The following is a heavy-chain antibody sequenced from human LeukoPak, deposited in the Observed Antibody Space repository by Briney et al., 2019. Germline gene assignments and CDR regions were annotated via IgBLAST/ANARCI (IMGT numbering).Heavy chain of an antibody. CDR3: AKDYYDSSGYYEDAFDI. Sequence: GGSLRLPCAASGFTFSSYAMSWVRQAPGKGLEWVSAISGSGGSTYYADSVKGRFTVSRDNSKNTLYLQMNSLRAEDTAVYYCAKDYYDSSGYYEDAFDIWGQGTMVTVSS. D-gene: IGHD3-22*01. CDR2: ISGSGGST. CDR1: GFTFSSYA. J-gene: IGHJ3*02. V-gene: IGHV3-23*01.